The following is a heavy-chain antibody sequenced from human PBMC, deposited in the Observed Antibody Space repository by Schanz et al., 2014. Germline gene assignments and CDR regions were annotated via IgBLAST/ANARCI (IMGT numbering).Heavy chain of an antibody. CDR3: ARQGIGYQHGRYYYYMDV. D-gene: IGHD2-2*01. V-gene: IGHV4-34*01. CDR1: GGSLSGYF. J-gene: IGHJ6*03. CDR2: IGHSGNT. Sequence: QVQLQQWGAGLLKPSETLSLTCAVYGGSLSGYFWSWIRQPPGKGLEWIGDIGHSGNTKDNPSLKSRVTISVDTSKNQFSLNLISVTAADTAVYYCARQGIGYQHGRYYYYMDVWGRGTTVTVSS.